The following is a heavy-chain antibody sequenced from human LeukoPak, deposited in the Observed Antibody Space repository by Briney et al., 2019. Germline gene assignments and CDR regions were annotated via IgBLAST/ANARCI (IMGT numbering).Heavy chain of an antibody. CDR1: GFTFGNAR. D-gene: IGHD5-18*01. J-gene: IGHJ4*02. CDR3: ARDLEYSSGYN. V-gene: IGHV3-21*01. Sequence: NPGGSLRLSCAASGFTFGNARMSWVRQAPGKGLEWVSSISSSGSYKSYADSVKGRFTVSRDNAKNSLYLQMNGLRADDTAVYYCARDLEYSSGYNWGQGILVTVSS. CDR2: ISSSGSYK.